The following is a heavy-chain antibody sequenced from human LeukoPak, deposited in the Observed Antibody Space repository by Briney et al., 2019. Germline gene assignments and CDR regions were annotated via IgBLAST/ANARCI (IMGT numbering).Heavy chain of an antibody. CDR1: GYSFTKYW. Sequence: GESLKISCKGSGYSFTKYWIGWVRQMPGKGLEWMGIIYLGDSDTRYSPSFQGRVTISADKSISTAYLQWSSLEASDSAMYYCATQGVEDSFLYYMDVWGKGTTVTVSS. D-gene: IGHD2-15*01. V-gene: IGHV5-51*01. J-gene: IGHJ6*03. CDR3: ATQGVEDSFLYYMDV. CDR2: IYLGDSDT.